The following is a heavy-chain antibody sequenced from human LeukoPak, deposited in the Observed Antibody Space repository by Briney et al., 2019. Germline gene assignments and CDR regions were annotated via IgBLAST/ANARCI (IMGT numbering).Heavy chain of an antibody. D-gene: IGHD1-26*01. CDR3: ARRIVGATMAAFDI. Sequence: GESLKISCKGSGYSFTSYWIGWVRQMPGNGLEWMGIIYPGDSDIRYSPSFQGQVSISTDKSISTAYLQWGSLKASDTAMYYCARRIVGATMAAFDIWGQGTMVTVSS. CDR2: IYPGDSDI. J-gene: IGHJ3*02. CDR1: GYSFTSYW. V-gene: IGHV5-51*01.